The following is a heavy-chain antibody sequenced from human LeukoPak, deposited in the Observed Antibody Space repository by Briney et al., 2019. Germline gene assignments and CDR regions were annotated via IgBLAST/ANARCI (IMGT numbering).Heavy chain of an antibody. CDR2: INHSGST. CDR3: VRASPELRYFDWSYYYYYYMDV. CDR1: GGSFSGYY. Sequence: SETLSLTCAVYGGSFSGYYWSWIRQPPGKGLEWIGEINHSGSTNYNPSLKSRVTISVDTSKNQFSLKLSSVTAADTAVYYCVRASPELRYFDWSYYYYYYMDVWGKGTTVTVSS. V-gene: IGHV4-34*01. J-gene: IGHJ6*03. D-gene: IGHD3-9*01.